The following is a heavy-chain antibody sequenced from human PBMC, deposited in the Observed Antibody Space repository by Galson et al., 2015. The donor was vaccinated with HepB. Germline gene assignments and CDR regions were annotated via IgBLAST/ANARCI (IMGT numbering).Heavy chain of an antibody. CDR1: GFTFSSYS. Sequence: SLRLSCAASGFTFSSYSMNWVRQAPGKGLEWVSSISSSSSYIYYADSVKGRFTISRDNAKNSLYLRMNSLRAEDTAVYYCARSFWGYSYGSDLGYWGQGILVTVSS. CDR2: ISSSSSYI. D-gene: IGHD5-18*01. J-gene: IGHJ4*02. CDR3: ARSFWGYSYGSDLGY. V-gene: IGHV3-21*01.